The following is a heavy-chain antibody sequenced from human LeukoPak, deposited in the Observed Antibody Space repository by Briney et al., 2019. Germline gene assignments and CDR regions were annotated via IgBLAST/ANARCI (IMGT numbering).Heavy chain of an antibody. D-gene: IGHD3-22*01. CDR3: ARDRRDYYDSSGLFDY. V-gene: IGHV4-61*08. CDR2: IYYSGST. CDR1: GGSISSGGYY. J-gene: IGHJ4*02. Sequence: SQTLSLTCTVSGGSISSGGYYWSWIRQHPGKGLEWIGYIYYSGSTNYNPSLKSRVTISVDTSKNQFSLKLSSVTAADTAVYYCARDRRDYYDSSGLFDYWGQGTLVTVSS.